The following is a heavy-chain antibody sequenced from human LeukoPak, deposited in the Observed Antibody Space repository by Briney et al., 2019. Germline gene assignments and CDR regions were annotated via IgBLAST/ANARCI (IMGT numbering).Heavy chain of an antibody. Sequence: SETLSLTCTVSGGSISSYYWSWIRQPPGKGLEWIGYIYYSGSTNYNPSLKSRVTISVDTSKNQFSLKLSSVTAADTAVYYCAKLGYCSSTSCYEGELDFDYWGQGTLVTVSS. CDR3: AKLGYCSSTSCYEGELDFDY. D-gene: IGHD2-2*01. CDR1: GGSISSYY. CDR2: IYYSGST. V-gene: IGHV4-59*08. J-gene: IGHJ4*02.